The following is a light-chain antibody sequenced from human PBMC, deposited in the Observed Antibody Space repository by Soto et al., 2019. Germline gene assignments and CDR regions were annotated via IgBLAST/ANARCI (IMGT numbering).Light chain of an antibody. CDR3: QQYGSSPSIT. CDR1: HSVSNNY. CDR2: GAS. J-gene: IGKJ5*01. Sequence: EIVLTQSPCTLSLSPWGMSTLSFMGIHSVSNNYLAWYQQKPGQAPRLLIYGASSRATGIPDRFSGSGSGTDFTLTISRLEPEDFAVYYCQQYGSSPSITFGQGTRLEIK. V-gene: IGKV3-20*01.